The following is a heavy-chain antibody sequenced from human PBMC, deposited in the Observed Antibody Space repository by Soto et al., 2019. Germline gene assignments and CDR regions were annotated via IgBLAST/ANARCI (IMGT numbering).Heavy chain of an antibody. CDR3: AREGLAGVAAAPCFYYMDV. V-gene: IGHV6-1*01. D-gene: IGHD2-15*01. CDR2: TYYRSKWYN. Sequence: PSQTLSLTCAISGDSVSSNSAAWNWIRQSPSRGLEWLGRTYYRSKWYNDYAVSVKSRITINPDTSKNQFSLQLNSVTPEDTAMYYCAREGLAGVAAAPCFYYMDVWGKGTTVTVSS. CDR1: GDSVSSNSAA. J-gene: IGHJ6*03.